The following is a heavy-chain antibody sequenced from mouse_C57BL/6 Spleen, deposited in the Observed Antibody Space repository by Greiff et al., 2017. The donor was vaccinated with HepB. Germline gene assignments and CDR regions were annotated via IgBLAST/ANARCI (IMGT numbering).Heavy chain of an antibody. J-gene: IGHJ3*01. Sequence: DVKLVESGPGLVKPSQSLSLTCSVTGYSITSGYYWNWIRQFPGNKLEWMGYISYDGSNNYNPSLKNRISITRDTSKNQFFLKLNSVTTEDTATYYCAREGGYRFAYWGQGTLVTVSA. CDR2: ISYDGSN. V-gene: IGHV3-6*01. D-gene: IGHD3-2*02. CDR3: AREGGYRFAY. CDR1: GYSITSGYY.